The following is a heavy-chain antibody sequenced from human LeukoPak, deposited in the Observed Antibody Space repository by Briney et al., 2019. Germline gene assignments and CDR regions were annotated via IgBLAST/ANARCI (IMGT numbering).Heavy chain of an antibody. D-gene: IGHD4-23*01. CDR1: GFTFSSYG. Sequence: GGSLRLTCAASGFTFSSYGMHWVRQAPGKGLEWVAVISYDGSNKYYADSVKGRFTISRDNSKNTLYLQMNSLRAEDTAVYYCAKIPSATVVTSFGLWGQGTLVTVSS. V-gene: IGHV3-30*18. J-gene: IGHJ5*02. CDR3: AKIPSATVVTSFGL. CDR2: ISYDGSNK.